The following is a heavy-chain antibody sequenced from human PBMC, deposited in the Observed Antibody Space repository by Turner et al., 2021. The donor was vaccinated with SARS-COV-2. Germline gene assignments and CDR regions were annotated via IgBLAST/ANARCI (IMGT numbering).Heavy chain of an antibody. Sequence: QVQLVPSGAELKKPGASVQVFCKLSGYTLTEISIHWVRQAPGKGLEWMGGFEPEDRETIYAQKFQGRVTMTEDISTDIAYMELSSLSSDDTAVYYCATDPLGWAGYDYWGKGTLVTVSS. CDR1: GYTLTEIS. V-gene: IGHV1-24*01. CDR2: FEPEDRET. CDR3: ATDPLGWAGYDY. D-gene: IGHD6-25*01. J-gene: IGHJ4*02.